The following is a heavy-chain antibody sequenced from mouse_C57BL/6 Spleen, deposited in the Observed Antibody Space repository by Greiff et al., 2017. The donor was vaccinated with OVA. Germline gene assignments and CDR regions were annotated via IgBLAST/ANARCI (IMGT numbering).Heavy chain of an antibody. CDR1: GYTFTSYW. J-gene: IGHJ3*01. V-gene: IGHV1-55*01. Sequence: VQLQQPGAELVKPGASVKMSCKASGYTFTSYWITWVKQRPGQGLEWIGDIYPGSGSTNYNEKFKSKATLTVDTSSSTAYMQLSSLTSEDSAVYYCAREEGDYDWFADWGQGTLVTVSA. D-gene: IGHD2-4*01. CDR3: AREEGDYDWFAD. CDR2: IYPGSGST.